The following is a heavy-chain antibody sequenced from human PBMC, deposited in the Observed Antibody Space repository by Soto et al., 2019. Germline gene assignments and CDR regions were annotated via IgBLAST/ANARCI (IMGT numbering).Heavy chain of an antibody. CDR3: ARDLNYYGSGSYYNVFGANRGYYYYYYGMDV. CDR1: GFTFSSYA. Sequence: GGSLRRSCAASGFTFSSYAMHWVRQAPGKGLEWVAVISYDGSNKYYADSVKGRFTISRDNSKNTLYLQMNSLRAEDTAVYYCARDLNYYGSGSYYNVFGANRGYYYYYYGMDVWGQGTTVTVSS. J-gene: IGHJ6*02. CDR2: ISYDGSNK. D-gene: IGHD3-10*01. V-gene: IGHV3-30-3*01.